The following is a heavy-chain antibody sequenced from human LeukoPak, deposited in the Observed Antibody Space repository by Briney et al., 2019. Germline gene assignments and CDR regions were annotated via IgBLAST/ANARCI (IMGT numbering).Heavy chain of an antibody. V-gene: IGHV1-2*02. D-gene: IGHD2-2*01. CDR2: INPNSGGT. J-gene: IGHJ6*02. CDR1: GYTFTGYY. Sequence: ASVTLSCKASGYTFTGYYMHWVRQAPGQGLEWMGWINPNSGGTNYAQKFQGRVTMTRDTSISTAYMELSRLRSDDTAVYYCARDNSWDIVVVPAAGKGMGVWRQGTTVTVSS. CDR3: ARDNSWDIVVVPAAGKGMGV.